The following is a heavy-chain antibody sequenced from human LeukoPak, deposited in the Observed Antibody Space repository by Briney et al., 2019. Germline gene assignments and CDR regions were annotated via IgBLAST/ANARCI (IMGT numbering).Heavy chain of an antibody. V-gene: IGHV3-23*01. D-gene: IGHD6-13*01. Sequence: GGSQRLSCAASGFTFSSYAMSWVRQAPGKGLEWVSGISGGGGSTYYADSVKGRFTISRDNSKNTLYLQMNSLRAEDTAVYYCANYSGSSRWFDYWGQGTLVTVSS. CDR2: ISGGGGST. CDR1: GFTFSSYA. CDR3: ANYSGSSRWFDY. J-gene: IGHJ4*02.